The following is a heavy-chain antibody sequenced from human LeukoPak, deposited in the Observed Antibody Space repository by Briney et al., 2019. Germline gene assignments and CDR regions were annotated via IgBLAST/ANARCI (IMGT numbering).Heavy chain of an antibody. V-gene: IGHV3-30-3*01. D-gene: IGHD1-26*01. Sequence: PGRSLRLSCAASGFTFSSYAMHWVRQAPGKGLEGVAVISYDGSNKYYADSVKGRFTISRDNSKNTLYLQMNSLRAEDTAVYYCARGGGATINWFYYWGQGTLVTVSS. CDR3: ARGGGATINWFYY. CDR1: GFTFSSYA. J-gene: IGHJ4*02. CDR2: ISYDGSNK.